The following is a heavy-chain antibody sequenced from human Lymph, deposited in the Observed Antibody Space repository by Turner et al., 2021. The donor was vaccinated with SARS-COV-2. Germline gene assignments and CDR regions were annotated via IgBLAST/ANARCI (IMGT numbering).Heavy chain of an antibody. Sequence: GEPGGGVVQPGGSLRLSCAASGFTFDDYAMHWVRQAPGKGLEWVSLISGDGGGTYYADSVKGRFTISRDNSKNSLSLQMNSLRAEDTALYYCAKDPGYCSGGSCYSRTYFDFWGQGTLVTVSA. J-gene: IGHJ4*02. CDR3: AKDPGYCSGGSCYSRTYFDF. CDR2: ISGDGGGT. CDR1: GFTFDDYA. V-gene: IGHV3-43*02. D-gene: IGHD2-15*01.